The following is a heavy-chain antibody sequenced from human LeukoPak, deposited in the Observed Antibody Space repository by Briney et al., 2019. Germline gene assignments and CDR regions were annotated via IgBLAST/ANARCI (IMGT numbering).Heavy chain of an antibody. CDR2: ISGSGGST. V-gene: IGHV3-23*01. CDR3: AKSITKDYYDSSGL. CDR1: GFTFDGYA. Sequence: GGSLRLSCAASGFTFDGYAMSWVRQAPGKGLEWVSAISGSGGSTYYADSVKGRFTISRDNSKNTLYLQMNSLRAEDTAVYYCAKSITKDYYDSSGLWGQGTLVTVSS. J-gene: IGHJ4*02. D-gene: IGHD3-22*01.